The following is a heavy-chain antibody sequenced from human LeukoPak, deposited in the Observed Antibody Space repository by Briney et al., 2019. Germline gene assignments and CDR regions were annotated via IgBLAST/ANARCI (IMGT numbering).Heavy chain of an antibody. D-gene: IGHD6-19*01. Sequence: GASVKVSCKASGYTFTSYGISWVRQAPGQGLEWMGWISAYNGNTNYARKLQGRVTMTTDTSTSTAYMELRSLRSDDTAVYYCARDLRIAVAGSGSIGSFDYWGQGTLVTVSS. CDR2: ISAYNGNT. J-gene: IGHJ4*02. CDR1: GYTFTSYG. CDR3: ARDLRIAVAGSGSIGSFDY. V-gene: IGHV1-18*01.